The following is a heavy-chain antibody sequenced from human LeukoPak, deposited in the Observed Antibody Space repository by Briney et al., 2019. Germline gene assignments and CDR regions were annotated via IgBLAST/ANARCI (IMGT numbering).Heavy chain of an antibody. J-gene: IGHJ3*02. V-gene: IGHV3-7*01. CDR1: GGSISSSSYY. CDR3: ARGDYFGSGTSFIDAFDI. D-gene: IGHD3-10*01. Sequence: ETLSLTCTVSGGSISSSSYYWGWIRQPPGKGLEWVANIKQYGGEKYYVDSVKGRFTISRDNAKNSLYLQMNSLRAEDTAVYYCARGDYFGSGTSFIDAFDIWGQGTMVTVS. CDR2: IKQYGGEK.